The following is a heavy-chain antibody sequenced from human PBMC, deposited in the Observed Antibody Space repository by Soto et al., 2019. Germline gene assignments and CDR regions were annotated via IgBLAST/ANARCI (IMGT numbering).Heavy chain of an antibody. CDR1: CYTFTSYG. V-gene: IGHV1-18*01. Sequence: EGSVKVSFKASCYTFTSYGISWVRHAPGQGLEWMGWISAYNGNTNYAQKLQGRVTMTTDTSTSTAYMELRSLRSDDTAVYYCARSTTYYYDSSGKQGAFDIWGQGTMVTVSS. D-gene: IGHD3-22*01. CDR3: ARSTTYYYDSSGKQGAFDI. CDR2: ISAYNGNT. J-gene: IGHJ3*02.